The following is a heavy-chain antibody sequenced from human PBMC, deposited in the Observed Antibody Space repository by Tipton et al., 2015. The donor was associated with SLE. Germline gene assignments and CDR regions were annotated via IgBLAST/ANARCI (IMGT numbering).Heavy chain of an antibody. Sequence: TLSLTCTVSGGSISSFYWNWIRQPPGKGLEWIGYIYYSGSTNYKSSLKSRVTISIDTSKNQFSLKLSSVTAADTAVYYCARETPYYDFWSGYQDRRDSSYYFDYWGQGALVAVSS. CDR1: GGSISSFY. J-gene: IGHJ4*02. CDR2: IYYSGST. CDR3: ARETPYYDFWSGYQDRRDSSYYFDY. V-gene: IGHV4-59*01. D-gene: IGHD3-3*01.